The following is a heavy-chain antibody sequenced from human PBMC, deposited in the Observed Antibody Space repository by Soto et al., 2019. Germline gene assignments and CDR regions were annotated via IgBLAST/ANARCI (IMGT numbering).Heavy chain of an antibody. D-gene: IGHD2-15*01. CDR3: AREEGVVARAFDY. V-gene: IGHV3-74*01. Sequence: LRLCCTAVGGTFRNYGVHWVRQAPGKGLVWVSRINDQGSRPTYADSVKGRFTISRDNSKNTLYLHMKSLRVEDTAVYYCAREEGVVARAFDYWGQGTLVTVSS. CDR2: INDQGSRP. CDR1: GGTFRNYG. J-gene: IGHJ4*02.